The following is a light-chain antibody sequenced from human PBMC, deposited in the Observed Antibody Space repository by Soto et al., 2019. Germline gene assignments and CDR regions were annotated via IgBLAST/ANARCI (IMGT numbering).Light chain of an antibody. J-gene: IGKJ1*01. CDR2: AAS. V-gene: IGKV3-15*01. CDR3: QQYHNWTAWT. Sequence: EIVMTQSPATLSVSPGERATLSCRASQNVNSKLHWYQHKPRQAPRRLIYAASTRGTDIPARFSGSGSGTEFALTISTLKSGDVAFYYCQQYHNWTAWTFGQGTKLDIK. CDR1: QNVNSK.